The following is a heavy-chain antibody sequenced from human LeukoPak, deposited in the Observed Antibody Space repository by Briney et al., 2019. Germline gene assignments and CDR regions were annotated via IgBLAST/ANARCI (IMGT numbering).Heavy chain of an antibody. Sequence: GGSLRLSCAASGFTFSSYNMNWVRQTPGQGLEWVSSITSGSSHIYYADSVKDRFTISRDNAKSSLYLQMNSLRAEDTAVYYCARDPYSGSYGADYYYYMDVWGKGTTVIISS. CDR2: ITSGSSHI. CDR3: ARDPYSGSYGADYYYYMDV. J-gene: IGHJ6*03. CDR1: GFTFSSYN. V-gene: IGHV3-21*01. D-gene: IGHD1-26*01.